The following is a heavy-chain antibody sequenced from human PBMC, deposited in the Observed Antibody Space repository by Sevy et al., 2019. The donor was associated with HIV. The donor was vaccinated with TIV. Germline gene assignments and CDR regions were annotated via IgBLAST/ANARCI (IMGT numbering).Heavy chain of an antibody. CDR1: GYTLSELS. Sequence: ASVKVSCKVFGYTLSELSMHWVRQTPGKGLEWMGSFDPEDGETNYAQKFQGRVAMTADTSTDTAYMELRSLRSEDTAVFYCAITKDYYDNSGYPFDYWGQGTLVTVSS. J-gene: IGHJ4*02. CDR3: AITKDYYDNSGYPFDY. D-gene: IGHD3-22*01. V-gene: IGHV1-24*01. CDR2: FDPEDGET.